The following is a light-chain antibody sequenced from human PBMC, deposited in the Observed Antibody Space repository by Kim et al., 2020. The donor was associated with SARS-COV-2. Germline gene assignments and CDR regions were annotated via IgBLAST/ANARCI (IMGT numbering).Light chain of an antibody. CDR2: KAS. V-gene: IGKV1-5*03. CDR1: QSISNW. J-gene: IGKJ2*01. Sequence: SASVGDRVTITCRASQSISNWLAWYQQKPGKAPKRLIYKASGLETGVPSRFSGSGSGTEFTLTIRSLQPDDSATYYCEQYYSYPFTFGQGTKLEI. CDR3: EQYYSYPFT.